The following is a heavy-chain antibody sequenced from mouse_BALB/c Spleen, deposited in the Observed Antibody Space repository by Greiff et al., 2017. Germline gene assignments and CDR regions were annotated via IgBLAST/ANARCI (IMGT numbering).Heavy chain of an antibody. V-gene: IGHV1-7*01. Sequence: VQLQQSGAELAKPGASVKMSCKASGYTFTSYWMHWVKQRPGQGLEWIGYINPSTGYTEYNQKFKDKSTLTADKSSSTAYMQLSSLTSEDSAVYYCAPGRYYGISYLYWYFDVWGAGTTVTVSS. J-gene: IGHJ1*01. CDR3: APGRYYGISYLYWYFDV. CDR1: GYTFTSYW. D-gene: IGHD1-1*01. CDR2: INPSTGYT.